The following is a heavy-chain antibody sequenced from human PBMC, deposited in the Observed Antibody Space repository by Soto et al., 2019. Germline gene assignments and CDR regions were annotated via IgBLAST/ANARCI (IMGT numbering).Heavy chain of an antibody. J-gene: IGHJ4*02. V-gene: IGHV3-43*01. CDR2: ISWDGGST. CDR3: AKDIRLGNWNYFDY. Sequence: GESLKISCAASGFTFDDYTMHWVRQAPGKGLEWVSLISWDGGSTYYADFVKGRFTISRDNSKNSLYLQMNSLRTEDTALYYCAKDIRLGNWNYFDYWGQGTLVTVSS. CDR1: GFTFDDYT. D-gene: IGHD1-20*01.